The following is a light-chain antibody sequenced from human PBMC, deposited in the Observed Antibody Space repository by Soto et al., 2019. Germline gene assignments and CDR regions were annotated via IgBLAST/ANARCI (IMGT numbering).Light chain of an antibody. CDR1: EDIRTS. Sequence: DIQMTQSPSSLSASVGARVSITCQASEDIRTSLGWFQHKPGRAPKLLIYGASYLETGVPSRFRGSGSGTDFTLTISSLQPEDTATYYCQHYNNLPPFTFGPGTMVDIK. J-gene: IGKJ3*01. CDR3: QHYNNLPPFT. V-gene: IGKV1-33*01. CDR2: GAS.